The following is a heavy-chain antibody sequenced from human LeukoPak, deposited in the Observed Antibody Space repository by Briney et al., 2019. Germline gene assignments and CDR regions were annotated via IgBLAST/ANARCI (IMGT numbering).Heavy chain of an antibody. CDR2: IIPILGIA. Sequence: SVKVSCKASGGTFSSYAISWVRQAPGQGLEWMGRIIPILGIANYAQKFQGRVTITADKSTSTAYMELSSLRSEDTAVYYCARAWQQLVYFDYWGQGTLVTVSS. J-gene: IGHJ4*02. V-gene: IGHV1-69*04. D-gene: IGHD6-13*01. CDR1: GGTFSSYA. CDR3: ARAWQQLVYFDY.